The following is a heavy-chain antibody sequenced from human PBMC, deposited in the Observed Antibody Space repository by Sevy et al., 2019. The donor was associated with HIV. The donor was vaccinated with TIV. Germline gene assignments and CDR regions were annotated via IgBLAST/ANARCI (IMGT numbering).Heavy chain of an antibody. J-gene: IGHJ6*02. V-gene: IGHV1-69*13. Sequence: ASVKVSCKASGGTFSSYAISWVRQAPGQGLEWMGGIIPIFGTAIYAQKFQGRVTITADESTSTAYMELCSLRSEDTAVYYCAEGYCSSTSCQRGRDYYYGMDVWGQGTTVTVSS. CDR3: AEGYCSSTSCQRGRDYYYGMDV. CDR2: IIPIFGTA. CDR1: GGTFSSYA. D-gene: IGHD2-2*01.